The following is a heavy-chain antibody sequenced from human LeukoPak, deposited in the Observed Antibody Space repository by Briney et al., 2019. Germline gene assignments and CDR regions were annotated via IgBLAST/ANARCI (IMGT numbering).Heavy chain of an antibody. V-gene: IGHV6-1*01. CDR3: ARGLWGTGWSYYMDV. Sequence: SQTLSLTCAICGDSVSTNSAAWNWIRQSPSRGLEWLGRTYYRSKWNNNYAVSVKSRITINPDTSKNQFSLHLNSATPEDTAVYYCARGLWGTGWSYYMDVWGKGTTVTVSS. J-gene: IGHJ6*03. CDR1: GDSVSTNSAA. D-gene: IGHD6-19*01. CDR2: TYYRSKWNN.